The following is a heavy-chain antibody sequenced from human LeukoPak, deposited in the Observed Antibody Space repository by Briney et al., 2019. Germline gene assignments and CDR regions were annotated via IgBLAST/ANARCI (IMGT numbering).Heavy chain of an antibody. V-gene: IGHV4-4*09. D-gene: IGHD3-22*01. J-gene: IGHJ1*01. Sequence: PSETLSLTCTVSGGSISSYYWSWIRQPPGKGLAWIGYIYTSGSTNYNPSLKSRVTISVDTSKNQFSLKLSSVTAADTAVYYCARRYYDSSGAEYFQHWGQGTLVTVSS. CDR3: ARRYYDSSGAEYFQH. CDR2: IYTSGST. CDR1: GGSISSYY.